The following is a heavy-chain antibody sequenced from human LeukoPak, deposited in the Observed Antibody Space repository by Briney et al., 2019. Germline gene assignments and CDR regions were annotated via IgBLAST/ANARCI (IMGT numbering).Heavy chain of an antibody. CDR3: AKLRGIVVVITNIAAFDI. V-gene: IGHV3-30*02. D-gene: IGHD3-22*01. J-gene: IGHJ3*02. Sequence: GGSLRLSCAASGFTFSSYAMSWVRQAPGKGLEWVAFIRYDGSNKYYADSVKGRFTISRDNSKNTLYLQMNSLRAEDTAVYYCAKLRGIVVVITNIAAFDIWGQGTMVTVSS. CDR2: IRYDGSNK. CDR1: GFTFSSYA.